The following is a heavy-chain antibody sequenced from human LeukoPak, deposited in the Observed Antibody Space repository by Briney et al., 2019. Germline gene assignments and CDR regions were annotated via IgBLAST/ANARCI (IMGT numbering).Heavy chain of an antibody. CDR2: IYYSGST. J-gene: IGHJ4*02. V-gene: IGHV4-30-4*08. D-gene: IGHD2-21*01. Sequence: SQTLSLTCTVSGGSISSGDYYWSWIRQPPGKGLEWIGYIYYSGSTFYNPSLKSRVTISVYPSKSQSSLRLSSVTAADTAVYYCASGMAYCGGDCYSKVDYWGQGTLVTVSS. CDR3: ASGMAYCGGDCYSKVDY. CDR1: GGSISSGDYY.